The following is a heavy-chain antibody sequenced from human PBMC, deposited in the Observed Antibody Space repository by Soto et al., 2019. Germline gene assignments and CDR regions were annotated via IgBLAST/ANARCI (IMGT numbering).Heavy chain of an antibody. Sequence: QITLKESGPTLVKPTQTLTLTCSFSGFSLSTRGVGVGWIRQPPGKALEWLALIFWDDDKWYSLSLRSRLTXXXNTXXXXXVXXXXXXXPXXXATYYCAHRSRGYAYYFDQWGQGTLVTVSS. J-gene: IGHJ4*02. CDR3: AHRSRGYAYYFDQ. CDR2: IFWDDDK. V-gene: IGHV2-5*02. CDR1: GFSLSTRGVG. D-gene: IGHD5-12*01.